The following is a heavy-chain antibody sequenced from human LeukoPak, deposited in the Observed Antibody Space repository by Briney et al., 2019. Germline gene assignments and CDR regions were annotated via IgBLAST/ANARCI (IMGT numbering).Heavy chain of an antibody. Sequence: GGSLRLSCPASGFTFSSYSMNWVRQAPGKGLEWVAVISYDGSNKYYADSVKGRFTISRDNSKNTLYLQMNSLRAEDTAVYYCAKTRVRGPNQGYFDYWGQGTLVTVSS. CDR3: AKTRVRGPNQGYFDY. CDR1: GFTFSSYS. V-gene: IGHV3-30*18. J-gene: IGHJ4*02. D-gene: IGHD3-10*01. CDR2: ISYDGSNK.